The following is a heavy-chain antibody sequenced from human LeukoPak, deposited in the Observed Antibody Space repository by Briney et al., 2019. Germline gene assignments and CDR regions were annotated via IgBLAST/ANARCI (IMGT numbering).Heavy chain of an antibody. CDR1: EFTVSSSH. J-gene: IGHJ4*02. CDR2: IYSGGST. D-gene: IGHD6-13*01. CDR3: ARRSPIAGAGPRRLED. Sequence: GGSLRLSCAASEFTVSSSHMSWVRQAPGKGLEWVSIIYSGGSTSYADSVKGRFIISGDNSKNTLYLQMNSLRAEDTAVYYCARRSPIAGAGPRRLEDWGQGTLVTVSS. V-gene: IGHV3-53*01.